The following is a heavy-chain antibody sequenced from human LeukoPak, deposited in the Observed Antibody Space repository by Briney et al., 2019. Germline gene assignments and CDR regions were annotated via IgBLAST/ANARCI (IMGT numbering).Heavy chain of an antibody. V-gene: IGHV3-21*01. CDR2: ISRSSSSI. CDR3: ARGSTSLPRIYSDRSGYKKVLDQNAFDL. Sequence: GGSLRLSCAASGFTFSSNSMNWVRQAPGKGLEWVSSISRSSSSIYYADSVKGRFTISRENAKNSLFLQMNSLRAEDTAVYYCARGSTSLPRIYSDRSGYKKVLDQNAFDLWGQGTMVTVSS. CDR1: GFTFSSNS. D-gene: IGHD3-22*01. J-gene: IGHJ3*01.